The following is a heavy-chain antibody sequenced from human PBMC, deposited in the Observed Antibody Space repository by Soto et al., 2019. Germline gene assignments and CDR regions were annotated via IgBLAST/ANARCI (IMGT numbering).Heavy chain of an antibody. CDR2: VNVANGEI. CDR1: GSTFTAYP. CDR3: AKKDYYAAGVYHFDH. J-gene: IGHJ4*02. V-gene: IGHV1-3*01. D-gene: IGHD3-16*01. Sequence: QVQFVQSGAEVKKPGASVKVSCRASGSTFTAYPMHWVRQAPDQGLGWMGWVNVANGEIGYSRKFQGRVTMTRETSASTVYMELNSLTSEDTAVYYCAKKDYYAAGVYHFDHWGQGTLVTVSS.